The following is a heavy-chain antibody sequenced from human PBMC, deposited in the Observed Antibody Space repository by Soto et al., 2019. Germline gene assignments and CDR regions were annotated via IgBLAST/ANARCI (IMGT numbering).Heavy chain of an antibody. J-gene: IGHJ4*02. D-gene: IGHD4-4*01. CDR1: GFTFSSYS. CDR2: ISYDGSNK. Sequence: PGGSLRLSCAASGFTFSSYSIHWVRQAPGKGLEWVAVISYDGSNKYYADSVKGRFSISRDNSKNTLYLQMNSLRPEDTAVYHCARVYSNLDYGIDYWGQGTLVTVSS. V-gene: IGHV3-30-3*01. CDR3: ARVYSNLDYGIDY.